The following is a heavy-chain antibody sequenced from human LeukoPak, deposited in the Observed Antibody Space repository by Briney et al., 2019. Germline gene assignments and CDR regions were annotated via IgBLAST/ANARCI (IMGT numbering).Heavy chain of an antibody. CDR1: GFPFSNYA. V-gene: IGHV3-23*01. Sequence: GGSLRLSCAASGFPFSNYAMSWVRQAPGKGLEWVSAISCSGGSTYYADSVKGRFTISRDNSKNTLYLQINSLRAEDTAVYYCAKNRRTTVVTPDDYWGQGTLVTVSS. J-gene: IGHJ4*02. D-gene: IGHD4-23*01. CDR3: AKNRRTTVVTPDDY. CDR2: ISCSGGST.